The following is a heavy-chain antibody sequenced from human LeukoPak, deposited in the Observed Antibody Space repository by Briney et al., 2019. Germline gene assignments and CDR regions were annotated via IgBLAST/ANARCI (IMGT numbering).Heavy chain of an antibody. D-gene: IGHD2-15*01. V-gene: IGHV3-15*04. Sequence: GGSLRLSCAASGFTFSSYAMTWVRQAPGKGLEWVGRIESKTDGGTTDYAAPVKGRFTISRDDSRNTLFLQMNSLKTEDTAVYYCTRGGYGLDVWGQGTTVTVSS. CDR2: IESKTDGGTT. CDR3: TRGGYGLDV. J-gene: IGHJ6*02. CDR1: GFTFSSYA.